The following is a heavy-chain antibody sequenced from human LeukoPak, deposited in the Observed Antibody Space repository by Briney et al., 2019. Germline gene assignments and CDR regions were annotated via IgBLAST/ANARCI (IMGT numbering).Heavy chain of an antibody. V-gene: IGHV1-8*03. CDR1: GYTFTSYD. CDR3: AKEGFRKGWKLLPTGARPYYFDY. D-gene: IGHD2-15*01. Sequence: ASVKVSCKASGYTFTSYDINWVRQATGQGLEWMGWMNPNSGNTGYAQKFQGRVTITRNTSISTAYMELNSLRPEDTAIYYCAKEGFRKGWKLLPTGARPYYFDYWGQGTLVTVSS. J-gene: IGHJ4*02. CDR2: MNPNSGNT.